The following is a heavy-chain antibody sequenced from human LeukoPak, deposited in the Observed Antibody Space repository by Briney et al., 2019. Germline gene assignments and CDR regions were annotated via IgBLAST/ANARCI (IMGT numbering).Heavy chain of an antibody. V-gene: IGHV3-64*02. CDR2: ISSNGGST. CDR3: TRSVFRYGSYYFDN. J-gene: IGHJ4*02. D-gene: IGHD1-14*01. Sequence: GGSLRLSCAASGFTFSSYAMHWVRQAPGKGLEYVSAISSNGGSTYYADSVKGRFTISRDNSKNTLYLQMGSLRAEDMAVYYCTRSVFRYGSYYFDNWGQGTLVTVSS. CDR1: GFTFSSYA.